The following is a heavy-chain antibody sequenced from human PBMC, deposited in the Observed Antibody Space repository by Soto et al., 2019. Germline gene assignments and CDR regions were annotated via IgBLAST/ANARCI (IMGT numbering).Heavy chain of an antibody. CDR3: ARAAVAGPNYYYYYGMDV. D-gene: IGHD6-19*01. J-gene: IGHJ6*02. CDR2: ISSSSSYI. CDR1: GFTFSSYS. V-gene: IGHV3-21*01. Sequence: EVQLVESGGGLVKPGGSLRLSCAASGFTFSSYSMNWVRQAPGKGLEWVSSISSSSSYIYYADSVKGRFTISRDNAKNSLYRQMNSLRAEDTAVYYCARAAVAGPNYYYYYGMDVWGQGTTVTVSS.